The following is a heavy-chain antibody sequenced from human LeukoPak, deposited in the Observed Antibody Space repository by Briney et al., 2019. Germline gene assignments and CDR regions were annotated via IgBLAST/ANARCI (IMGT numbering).Heavy chain of an antibody. V-gene: IGHV1-46*03. CDR2: INPSGGST. CDR3: AREVPAYRSSTSCPRFDY. J-gene: IGHJ4*02. D-gene: IGHD2-2*01. CDR1: GYTFTGYN. Sequence: ASVKVSCKASGYTFTGYNMHWVRQAPGQGLEWMGIINPSGGSTSYAQKFQGRVTMTRDTSTSTVYMELSSLRSEDTAVYYCAREVPAYRSSTSCPRFDYWGQGTLVTVSS.